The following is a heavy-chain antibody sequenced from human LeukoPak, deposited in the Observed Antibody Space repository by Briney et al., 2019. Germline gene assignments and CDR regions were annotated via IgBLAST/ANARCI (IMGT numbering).Heavy chain of an antibody. CDR1: GSTFSSYW. CDR2: IKQDGSEK. V-gene: IGHV3-7*03. Sequence: GGSLRLSCAASGSTFSSYWMSWVRQAPGKGLEWVANIKQDGSEKYYVDSVKGRFTISRDNAKSSLYLQMNSLRAEDTAVYYCARVAVAGEDDYWGQGTLVTVSS. D-gene: IGHD6-19*01. CDR3: ARVAVAGEDDY. J-gene: IGHJ4*02.